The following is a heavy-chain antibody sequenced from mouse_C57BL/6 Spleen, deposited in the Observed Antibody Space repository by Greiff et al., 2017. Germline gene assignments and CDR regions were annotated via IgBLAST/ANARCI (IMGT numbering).Heavy chain of an antibody. J-gene: IGHJ2*01. CDR3: TRGGRYYFDY. Sequence: EVQLVESGGGLVQPGGSMKLSCAASGFTFSDAWMDWVRQSPEKGLEWVAEIRNKANNHATYYAESVKGRFTISRDDSKSSVYLQMNSLRAEDTGIYYCTRGGRYYFDYWGQGTTLTVSS. V-gene: IGHV6-6*01. D-gene: IGHD1-1*01. CDR2: IRNKANNHAT. CDR1: GFTFSDAW.